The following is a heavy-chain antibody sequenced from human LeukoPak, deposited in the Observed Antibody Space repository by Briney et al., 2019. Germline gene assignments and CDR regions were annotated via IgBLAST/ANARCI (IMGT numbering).Heavy chain of an antibody. CDR3: ARSSRYFPRENFDY. J-gene: IGHJ4*02. CDR2: IYNRGSS. V-gene: IGHV4-59*02. D-gene: IGHD1-1*01. CDR1: GISVSSYY. Sequence: PSETLSLTCAVSGISVSSYYWSWIRQPPGKGLEWIGYIYNRGSSTYSPSLKSRVSISIDTSKNQFSLNLNSVAAADTAVYYCARSSRYFPRENFDYWGQGILVTVSS.